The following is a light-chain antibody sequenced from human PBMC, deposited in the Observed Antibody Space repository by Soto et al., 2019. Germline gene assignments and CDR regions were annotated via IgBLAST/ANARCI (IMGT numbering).Light chain of an antibody. CDR1: SSNIGSNT. Sequence: QSVLTQPPSASGTPGLRVTISCSGSSSNIGSNTVNWYQQLPGTAPELLIYNNNQRPSGVPDRFSGSKSGTSASLAISGLQSEDEADYYCAAWDDSLNGYWLFGGGTKVTVL. J-gene: IGLJ3*02. CDR3: AAWDDSLNGYWL. V-gene: IGLV1-44*01. CDR2: NNN.